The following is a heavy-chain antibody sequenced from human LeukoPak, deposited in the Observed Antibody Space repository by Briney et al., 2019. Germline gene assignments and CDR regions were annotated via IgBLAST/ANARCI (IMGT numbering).Heavy chain of an antibody. V-gene: IGHV1-69*05. CDR2: IIPIFDTA. J-gene: IGHJ4*02. CDR3: ARDPFWSGYYLDY. D-gene: IGHD3-3*01. Sequence: SVKVSCKASGGTFSSYAISWVRQAPGQGLEWMGRIIPIFDTANYAQKFQGRVTITTDESTSTAYMELSSLRSEDTAVYYCARDPFWSGYYLDYWGQGTLITVSS. CDR1: GGTFSSYA.